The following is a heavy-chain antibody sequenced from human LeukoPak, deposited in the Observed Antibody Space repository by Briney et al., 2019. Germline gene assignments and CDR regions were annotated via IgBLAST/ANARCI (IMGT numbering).Heavy chain of an antibody. D-gene: IGHD1-26*01. Sequence: GRSLRLSCAASGFTFSNYAMYWGRQAPGKGLDRVGVVSYDGSNKYYADSVKDRFTISRDNANNTLYLQMNRLRAEDAAVYYCATIGDRRSGELYRIDYWGQGTLVTVSS. CDR1: GFTFSNYA. J-gene: IGHJ4*02. CDR2: VSYDGSNK. V-gene: IGHV3-30-3*01. CDR3: ATIGDRRSGELYRIDY.